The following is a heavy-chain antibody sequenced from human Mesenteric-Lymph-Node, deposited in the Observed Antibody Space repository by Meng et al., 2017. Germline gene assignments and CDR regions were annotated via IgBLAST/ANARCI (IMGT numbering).Heavy chain of an antibody. J-gene: IGHJ5*02. V-gene: IGHV4-31*03. Sequence: VALQESGPRLVKPSETLSLTCTVSGGFISSGGYYWSWIRQHPGKGLEWIGYIHSSGSTYYNPSLRSRLTISVDTSKNQFSLKLSSVTAADTAVYYCARASYGSGSPLGESWFDPWGQGTLVTVSS. CDR1: GGFISSGGYY. D-gene: IGHD3-10*01. CDR3: ARASYGSGSPLGESWFDP. CDR2: IHSSGST.